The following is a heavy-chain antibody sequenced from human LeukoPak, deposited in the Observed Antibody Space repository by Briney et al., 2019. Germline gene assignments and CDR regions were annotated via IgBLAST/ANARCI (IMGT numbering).Heavy chain of an antibody. V-gene: IGHV4-34*01. Sequence: SETLSLTCAVYGGSFSGYYWSWIRQPPGKGLEWIGEINHSGNTNYNPSLKSRVTISVDTSKNQFSLKLSSVTAADTAVYYCASITLVTTQGSWGQGTLVTVSS. CDR1: GGSFSGYY. CDR2: INHSGNT. D-gene: IGHD4-17*01. J-gene: IGHJ4*02. CDR3: ASITLVTTQGS.